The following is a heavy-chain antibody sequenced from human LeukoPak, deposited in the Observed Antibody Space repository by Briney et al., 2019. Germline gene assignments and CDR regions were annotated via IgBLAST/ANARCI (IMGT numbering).Heavy chain of an antibody. J-gene: IGHJ4*02. CDR2: LYSDGST. D-gene: IGHD3-22*01. V-gene: IGHV3-53*01. CDR3: ARVFPPNYHDSSGYLFDY. CDR1: GFTVSSSY. Sequence: PGGSLRLSCAASGFTVSSSYMSWVRQAPGKGLEWVSVLYSDGSTYYADSVKGRFTISRDNSKNTLYLQMNSLRAEDTAVYYCARVFPPNYHDSSGYLFDYWGRGTLVTVSS.